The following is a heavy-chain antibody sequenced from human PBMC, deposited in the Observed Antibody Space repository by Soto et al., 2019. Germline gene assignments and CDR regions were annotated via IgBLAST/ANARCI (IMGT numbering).Heavy chain of an antibody. V-gene: IGHV3-30*18. Sequence: QVQLVESGGGVVQPGRSLRLSCAASGFTFSSYGMHWVRQAPGKGLEWVAVISYDGSNKYYADTVKGRFTISRDNSKNSLYVQMNNRRAEDTTVYYCAKVHQQQLGVWYYYFYYMDVWGKGNTVT. D-gene: IGHD6-13*01. CDR1: GFTFSSYG. CDR3: AKVHQQQLGVWYYYFYYMDV. CDR2: ISYDGSNK. J-gene: IGHJ6*03.